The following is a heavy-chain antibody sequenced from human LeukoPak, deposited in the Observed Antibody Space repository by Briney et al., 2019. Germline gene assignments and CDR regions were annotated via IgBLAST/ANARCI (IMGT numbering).Heavy chain of an antibody. J-gene: IGHJ6*03. CDR2: MNPNSGNT. V-gene: IGHV1-8*01. D-gene: IGHD4-17*01. Sequence: ASVKVSCKASGYTFTSYDINWVRQATGQGLEWMGWMNPNSGNTGYAQKFQGRVTMTRNTSISTDYMELSSLRSEDTAVYYCARGIYGDYGADYYYYYMDVWGKGTTVTVSS. CDR1: GYTFTSYD. CDR3: ARGIYGDYGADYYYYYMDV.